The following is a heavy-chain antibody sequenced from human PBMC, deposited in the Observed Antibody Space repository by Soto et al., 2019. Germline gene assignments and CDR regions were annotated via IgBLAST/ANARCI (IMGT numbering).Heavy chain of an antibody. V-gene: IGHV1-69*13. D-gene: IGHD2-2*01. Sequence: GGSVKVSCKASGGTFSSYAISWVRQAPGQGLEWMGGIIPIFGTANYAQKFQGRVTITADESTSTAYMELSSLRSEDTAVYYCARDPVRYCSSTSCYRGMVAAYYGMDVWGQGTTVTVSS. CDR3: ARDPVRYCSSTSCYRGMVAAYYGMDV. J-gene: IGHJ6*02. CDR1: GGTFSSYA. CDR2: IIPIFGTA.